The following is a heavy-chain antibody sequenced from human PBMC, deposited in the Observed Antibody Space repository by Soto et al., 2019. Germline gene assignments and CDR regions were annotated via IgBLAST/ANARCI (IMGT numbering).Heavy chain of an antibody. D-gene: IGHD3-10*01. J-gene: IGHJ4*02. CDR1: GFSFSFYG. CDR3: ARGRDGSGTWAFDY. V-gene: IGHV3-33*01. Sequence: QVQLVESGGGVVQPGRSLRLSCAASGFSFSFYGMHWVRQAPGKGLEWVAVIFYDGSNKYYGDSVKGRFTISRDNSKNTLFLQMHSLRSDDTAVYYCARGRDGSGTWAFDYCGQGTLLTASS. CDR2: IFYDGSNK.